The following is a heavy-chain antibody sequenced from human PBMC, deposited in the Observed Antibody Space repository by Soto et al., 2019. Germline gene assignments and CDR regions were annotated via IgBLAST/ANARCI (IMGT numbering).Heavy chain of an antibody. J-gene: IGHJ5*02. D-gene: IGHD1-1*01. Sequence: GDAGRVACEGSGCTWQNYCFSWVGTAPGQGLEWVGWIGTHNGDTTYAQKFQGRGTRTIDTSTTTSYMELRSLTSDDTAMYFCARDWRGAEGFAPWGQGTLVTVSS. CDR1: GCTWQNYC. CDR3: ARDWRGAEGFAP. CDR2: IGTHNGDT. V-gene: IGHV1-18*01.